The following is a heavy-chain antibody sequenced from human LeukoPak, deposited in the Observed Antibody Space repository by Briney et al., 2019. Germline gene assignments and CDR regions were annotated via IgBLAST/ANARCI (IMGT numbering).Heavy chain of an antibody. D-gene: IGHD3-16*02. Sequence: KPSQTLFLTCTVSGGSISSGGYYWSWIRQHPGKGLEWIGYIYYSGSTYYNLSLKSRVTISVDTSKNQFSLKLSSVTAADTAVYYCATFGGVIVTSGYSSYYFDYWGQGTLVTVSS. V-gene: IGHV4-31*03. CDR2: IYYSGST. CDR3: ATFGGVIVTSGYSSYYFDY. CDR1: GGSISSGGYY. J-gene: IGHJ4*02.